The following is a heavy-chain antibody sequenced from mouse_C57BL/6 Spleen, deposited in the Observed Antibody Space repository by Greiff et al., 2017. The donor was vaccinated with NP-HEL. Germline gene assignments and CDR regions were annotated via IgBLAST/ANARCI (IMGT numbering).Heavy chain of an antibody. CDR3: ARLVNWDNYAMDY. D-gene: IGHD4-1*01. Sequence: QVHVKQSGAELVKPGASVKISCKASGYAFSSYWMNWVKQRPGKGLEWIGQIYPGDGDTNYNGKFKGKATLTADKSSSTAYMQLSSLTSEDSAVYYCARLVNWDNYAMDYWGQGTSVTVSS. J-gene: IGHJ4*01. V-gene: IGHV1-80*01. CDR1: GYAFSSYW. CDR2: IYPGDGDT.